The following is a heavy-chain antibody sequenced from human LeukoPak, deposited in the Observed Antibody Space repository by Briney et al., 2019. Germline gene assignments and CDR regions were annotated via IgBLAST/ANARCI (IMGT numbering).Heavy chain of an antibody. J-gene: IGHJ5*02. D-gene: IGHD3-22*01. CDR3: ARVSRNYYDSSGYYYANWFDP. V-gene: IGHV4-34*01. CDR1: GGSFSGYY. CDR2: INHSGST. Sequence: SETLSLTCAVYGGSFSGYYWSWIRQPPGKGLEWIGEINHSGSTNYNPSLKSRVTISVDTSKTQFSLKLSSVTAADTAVYYCARVSRNYYDSSGYYYANWFDPWGQGTLVTVSP.